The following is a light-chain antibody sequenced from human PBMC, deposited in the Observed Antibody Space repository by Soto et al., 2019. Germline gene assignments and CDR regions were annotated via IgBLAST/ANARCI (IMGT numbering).Light chain of an antibody. J-gene: IGLJ2*01. CDR1: SSDVGGYNY. V-gene: IGLV2-8*01. Sequence: QSALTQPPSASGSPGQSVTISCTGTSSDVGGYNYVSWYQQHPGKAPKVMIYEVSKRPSGVPDRFSGSKSCNTASLTVSGLQAEDEADYYCSSYAGSNLVFGGGTKLTVL. CDR2: EVS. CDR3: SSYAGSNLV.